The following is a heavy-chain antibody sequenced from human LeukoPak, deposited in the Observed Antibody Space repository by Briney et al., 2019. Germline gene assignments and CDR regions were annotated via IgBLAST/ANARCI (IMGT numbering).Heavy chain of an antibody. D-gene: IGHD4-17*01. CDR3: TTDPGDYEIF. CDR1: ALTFRNAW. J-gene: IGHJ4*02. CDR2: IKSKTDGGTV. V-gene: IGHV3-15*01. Sequence: GGSLRLSCAASALTFRNAWMSWLRQAPGKGLEWVGRIKSKTDGGTVDYAPPVKGRFTISRDDSRNTLSLEMHFLKTEDTAVYYCTTDPGDYEIFWGRGTLVTVSS.